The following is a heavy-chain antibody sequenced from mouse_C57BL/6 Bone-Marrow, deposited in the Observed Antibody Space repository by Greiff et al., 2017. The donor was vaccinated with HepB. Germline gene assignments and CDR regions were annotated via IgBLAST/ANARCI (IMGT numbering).Heavy chain of an antibody. CDR1: GFTFSDAW. Sequence: DVKLVESGGGLVQPGGSMKLSCAASGFTFSDAWMDWVRQSPEKGLEWVAEIRNKANNHATYYAESVKGRFTISRDDSKSSVYLQMNSLRAEDTGIYYCTWVIYDGYYAWFAYWGQGTLVTVSA. D-gene: IGHD2-3*01. V-gene: IGHV6-6*01. CDR3: TWVIYDGYYAWFAY. CDR2: IRNKANNHAT. J-gene: IGHJ3*01.